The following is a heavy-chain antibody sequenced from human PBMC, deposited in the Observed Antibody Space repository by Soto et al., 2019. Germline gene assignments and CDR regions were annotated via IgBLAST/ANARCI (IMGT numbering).Heavy chain of an antibody. CDR1: GFTFSTYG. J-gene: IGHJ6*03. V-gene: IGHV3-23*01. CDR2: GGSGGSR. CDR3: VKFRGRAYPYYYMDV. Sequence: DVQLLESGGGLVQWGGSLRLSCVTSGFTFSTYGMTWVRQAPGKGLEWVSYGGSGGSRYYAESVKGRFTISRDNSKNTLSLEMNSMRAEDTASYSRVKFRGRAYPYYYMDVWGKGTTVTVSS. D-gene: IGHD3-10*01.